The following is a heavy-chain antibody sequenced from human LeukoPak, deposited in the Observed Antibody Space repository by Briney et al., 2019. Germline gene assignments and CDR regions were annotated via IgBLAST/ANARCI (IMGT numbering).Heavy chain of an antibody. D-gene: IGHD2-15*01. V-gene: IGHV3-48*03. J-gene: IGHJ5*02. CDR1: GFTFSSYE. CDR3: ARDIRCSGGSCYTSNWFDP. Sequence: GGSLRLSCAASGFTFSSYEMNWVRQAPGKGLEWVSYISSSGSTIYHADSVKGRFTISRDNAKNSLYLQMNSLRAEDTAVYYCARDIRCSGGSCYTSNWFDPWGQGTLVTVSS. CDR2: ISSSGSTI.